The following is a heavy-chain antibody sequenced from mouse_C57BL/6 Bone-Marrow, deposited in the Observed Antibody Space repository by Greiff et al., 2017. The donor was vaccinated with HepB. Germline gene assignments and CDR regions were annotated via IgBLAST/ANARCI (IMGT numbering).Heavy chain of an antibody. CDR3: ARLGYDYTLDY. V-gene: IGHV1-47*01. D-gene: IGHD2-4*01. CDR1: GYTFTTYP. CDR2: FHPYNDDT. J-gene: IGHJ2*01. Sequence: VQLKESGAEIVKPGASVKMSCKASGYTFTTYPIEWMKQNHGKSLEWIGNFHPYNDDTKYNEKFKGKAALTVEKSSSTVYLELSRLTSDDSAVYYCARLGYDYTLDYWIQVTTLTVSS.